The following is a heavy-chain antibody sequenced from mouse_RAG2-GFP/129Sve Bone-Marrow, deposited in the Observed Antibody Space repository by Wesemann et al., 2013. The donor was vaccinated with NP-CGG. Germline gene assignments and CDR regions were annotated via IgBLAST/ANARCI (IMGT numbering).Heavy chain of an antibody. CDR3: ARSGRYDGDYFDY. V-gene: IGHV1-26*01. J-gene: IGHJ2*01. Sequence: SMKISCKASGYSFTGYTMNWVKQSHGKNLEWIGLINPYNGGTSYNQKFKGKATLTVDKSSSTAYMELLSLTSEDSAVYYCARSGRYDGDYFDYWGQGTTLTVSS. CDR2: INPYNGGT. CDR1: GYSFTGYT. D-gene: IGHD2-14*01.